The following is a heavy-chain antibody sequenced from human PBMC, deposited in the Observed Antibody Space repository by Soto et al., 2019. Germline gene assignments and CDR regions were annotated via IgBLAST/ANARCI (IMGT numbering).Heavy chain of an antibody. J-gene: IGHJ4*02. CDR2: ISSSSSCI. CDR1: GFTFSSYS. CDR3: AVYYYDSSGYYPTPGY. Sequence: GGSLRLSCAASGFTFSSYSMNWVRQAPGKGLEWVSSISSSSSCIYYADSVKGRFTISRDNAKNSLYLQMNSLRAEDSAVYYCAVYYYDSSGYYPTPGYWGQGTLVTVSS. V-gene: IGHV3-21*01. D-gene: IGHD3-22*01.